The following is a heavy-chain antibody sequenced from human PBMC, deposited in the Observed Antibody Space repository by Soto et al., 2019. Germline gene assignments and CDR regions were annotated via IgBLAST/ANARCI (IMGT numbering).Heavy chain of an antibody. J-gene: IGHJ3*02. D-gene: IGHD3-10*01. Sequence: GASVKLSCKASGYPFTSYAMHWVRQAPGQRLEWMGWINAGNGNTKYSQKFQGRVTITRDTSASTAYMELSSLRSEDTAVYYCAREGSITMVRGVKGAFDIWGQGTMVTVSS. V-gene: IGHV1-3*01. CDR2: INAGNGNT. CDR3: AREGSITMVRGVKGAFDI. CDR1: GYPFTSYA.